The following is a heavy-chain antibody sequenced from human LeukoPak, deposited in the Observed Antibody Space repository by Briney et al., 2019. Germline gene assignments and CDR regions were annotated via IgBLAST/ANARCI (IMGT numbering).Heavy chain of an antibody. V-gene: IGHV7-4-1*02. J-gene: IGHJ4*02. CDR1: GGTFSSYA. CDR2: INTNTGNP. D-gene: IGHD3-22*01. Sequence: ASVKISCTASGGTFSSYAMNWVRQAPGQGLEWMGWINTNTGNPTYAQGFTGRFVFSLDTSVSTAYLQISSLKAEDTAVYYCAREGPPYDSSGYYLDYWGQGTLVTVSS. CDR3: AREGPPYDSSGYYLDY.